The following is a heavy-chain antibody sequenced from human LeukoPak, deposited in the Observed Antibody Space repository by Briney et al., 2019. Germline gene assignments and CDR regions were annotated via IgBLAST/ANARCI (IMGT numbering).Heavy chain of an antibody. CDR3: ATYGAAGPLVVAFDI. Sequence: GASVTVSCKVCGYTLTELSMHWVGQAPGKGLEWMGGFDPEDGETIYAQKFQGRVTMTEDTSTDTAYMELSSLRSEDTAVYYCATYGAAGPLVVAFDIWGQGTMVTVSS. J-gene: IGHJ3*02. CDR2: FDPEDGET. CDR1: GYTLTELS. V-gene: IGHV1-24*01. D-gene: IGHD4/OR15-4a*01.